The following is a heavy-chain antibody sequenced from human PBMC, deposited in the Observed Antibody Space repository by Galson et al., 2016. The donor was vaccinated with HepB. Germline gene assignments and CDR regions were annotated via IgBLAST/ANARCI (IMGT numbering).Heavy chain of an antibody. J-gene: IGHJ4*02. CDR1: GYTFNTYG. V-gene: IGHV1-18*01. CDR2: ISAYNGNT. Sequence: SVKVSCKASGYTFNTYGIIWVRQAPGQGLEWMGWISAYNGNTNYAQKLQGRVTMTTDTSTSTAYMELRSLRSDDTAVYYCARVRSSDYSFSFDYWGQGTLVIVSS. D-gene: IGHD3-22*01. CDR3: ARVRSSDYSFSFDY.